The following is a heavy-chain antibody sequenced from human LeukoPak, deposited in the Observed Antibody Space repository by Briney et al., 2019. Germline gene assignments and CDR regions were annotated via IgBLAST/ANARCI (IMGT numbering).Heavy chain of an antibody. CDR3: ARDMGSGFLDY. J-gene: IGHJ4*02. CDR2: ITSYSGYDKT. D-gene: IGHD5-12*01. CDR1: GYNFITHS. Sequence: ASVKVSCKTSGYNFITHSISWVRQAPGQGLEWLGWITSYSGYDKTNYAQRLQGRVTMTTDTSTNTAYMELRSLRSDDTAVYYCARDMGSGFLDYWGQGTLVTVSS. V-gene: IGHV1-18*01.